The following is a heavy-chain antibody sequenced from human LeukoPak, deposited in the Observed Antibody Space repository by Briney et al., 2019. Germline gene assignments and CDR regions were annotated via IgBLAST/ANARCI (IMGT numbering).Heavy chain of an antibody. CDR3: ARQLLSPNWFDP. CDR2: IYHSGST. CDR1: GGSISSSNW. D-gene: IGHD2-21*02. Sequence: SETLSLTCAVSGGSISSSNWWSWVRQPPGKGLEWIGEIYHSGSTNYNPSLKSRVTISVDKSKNQFSLQLDSVTPEDTAVYYCARQLLSPNWFDPWGQGTLVTVSS. V-gene: IGHV4-4*02. J-gene: IGHJ5*02.